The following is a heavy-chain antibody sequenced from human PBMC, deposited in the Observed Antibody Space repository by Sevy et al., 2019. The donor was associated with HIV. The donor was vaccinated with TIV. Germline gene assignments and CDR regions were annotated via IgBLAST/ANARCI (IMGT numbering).Heavy chain of an antibody. J-gene: IGHJ5*02. V-gene: IGHV3-21*01. D-gene: IGHD3-10*01. CDR1: GFTFSSYS. CDR3: ARVGSMVRGVIISWFDP. Sequence: GGSLRLSCAASGFTFSSYSMNWVRQAPGKGLEWVSSISSSSSYIYYEDSVKGRFTISRDNAKNSRYLQMNSLRAEDTAVYYCARVGSMVRGVIISWFDPWGQGTLVTVSS. CDR2: ISSSSSYI.